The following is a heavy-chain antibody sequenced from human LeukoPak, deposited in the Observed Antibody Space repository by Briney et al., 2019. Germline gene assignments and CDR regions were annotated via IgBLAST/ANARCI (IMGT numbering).Heavy chain of an antibody. V-gene: IGHV3-48*04. CDR1: GFTFSNYG. Sequence: GGSLRLSCAASGFTFSNYGLIWVRQAPGKGLEWVSYISSRSSTLYYADSVKGRFTISRDNTKSSLFLHMNRLRAEDTAVHYCARAGLWLFPDPHRYYNDSWGQGTLVTVSS. D-gene: IGHD6-19*01. CDR3: ARAGLWLFPDPHRYYNDS. CDR2: ISSRSSTL. J-gene: IGHJ4*02.